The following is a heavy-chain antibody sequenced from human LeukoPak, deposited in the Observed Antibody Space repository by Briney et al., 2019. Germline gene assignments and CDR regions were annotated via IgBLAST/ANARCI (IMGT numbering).Heavy chain of an antibody. Sequence: GGSLRLSCAASGFTFSSYAMSWVRQAPGKGLEWVSAISGSGGSTYYADSVKGRFTISRDNSKNTLYLQMNSLRAGDTAVYYCAKASLPYSSGWYDYWGQGTLVTVSS. CDR3: AKASLPYSSGWYDY. CDR1: GFTFSSYA. V-gene: IGHV3-23*01. CDR2: ISGSGGST. J-gene: IGHJ4*02. D-gene: IGHD6-19*01.